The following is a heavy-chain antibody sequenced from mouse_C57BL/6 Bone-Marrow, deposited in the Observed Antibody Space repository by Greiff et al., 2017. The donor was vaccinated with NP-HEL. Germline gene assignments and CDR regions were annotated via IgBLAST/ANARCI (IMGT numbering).Heavy chain of an antibody. CDR1: GYTFTSYW. Sequence: QVQLKQPGAELVMPGASVKLSCKASGYTFTSYWMHWVKQRPGQGLEWIGEIDPSDSYTNYNQKFKGKSTLTVDKSSSTAYMQLSSLTSEDSAVYYCARNYGRRALYYYAMDYWGQGTSVTVSS. CDR3: ARNYGRRALYYYAMDY. D-gene: IGHD1-1*01. V-gene: IGHV1-69*01. CDR2: IDPSDSYT. J-gene: IGHJ4*01.